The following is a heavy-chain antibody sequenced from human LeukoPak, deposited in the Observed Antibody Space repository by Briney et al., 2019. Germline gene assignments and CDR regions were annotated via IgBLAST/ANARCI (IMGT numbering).Heavy chain of an antibody. CDR3: ARGLCTNGVCYRGDYYYYMDV. CDR1: GGTFSSYA. V-gene: IGHV1-69*01. J-gene: IGHJ6*03. D-gene: IGHD2-8*01. CDR2: IIPIFGTA. Sequence: SVKVSCKASGGTFSSYAISWVRQAPGQGLEWMGGIIPIFGTANYAQKFQGRVTITADESTSTAYMELSSLRSEDTAVYYCARGLCTNGVCYRGDYYYYMDVWGKRTTVTVSS.